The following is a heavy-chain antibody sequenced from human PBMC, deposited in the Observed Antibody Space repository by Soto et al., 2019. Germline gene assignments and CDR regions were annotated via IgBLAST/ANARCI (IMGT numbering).Heavy chain of an antibody. Sequence: QVQLVQSGPEVKKSGSSVKVSCKLSGGTFTTDTISWLRRAPGQGLEWMGRIIPILGTGNYAQKFQGRVTSTEDNSTNTRHTESRSLTSQDTAVYYGAREEGSSNMGTFGFCHLDVWGNGTTVTVSS. V-gene: IGHV1-69*08. D-gene: IGHD7-27*01. J-gene: IGHJ6*04. CDR2: IIPILGTG. CDR3: AREEGSSNMGTFGFCHLDV. CDR1: GGTFTTDT.